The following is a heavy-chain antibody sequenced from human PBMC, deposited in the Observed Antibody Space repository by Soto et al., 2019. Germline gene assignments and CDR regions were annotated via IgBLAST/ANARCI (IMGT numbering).Heavy chain of an antibody. CDR3: ATQGLRSYYDCGMDV. J-gene: IGHJ6*02. D-gene: IGHD3-3*01. Sequence: QVQLVQSGAEVKKPGSSVKVSCKASGGTFSSYAISWVRQAPGQGLEWMGGIIPIFGTANYAQKFQGRVTIPADESTSTAYIELGSLRSEDAAVYYCATQGLRSYYDCGMDVWGQGTTVTVSS. V-gene: IGHV1-69*12. CDR2: IIPIFGTA. CDR1: GGTFSSYA.